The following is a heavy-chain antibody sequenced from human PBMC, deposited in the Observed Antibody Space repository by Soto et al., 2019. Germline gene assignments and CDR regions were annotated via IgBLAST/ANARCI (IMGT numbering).Heavy chain of an antibody. CDR2: INPNSGGT. D-gene: IGHD3-22*01. CDR1: GYTFTGYY. V-gene: IGHV1-2*04. J-gene: IGHJ2*01. CDR3: ARVLNYYDSSGYSLYWYFDL. Sequence: ASVKVSCKASGYTFTGYYMHWVRQAPGQGLEWMGWINPNSGGTNYAQKFQGWVTMTRDTSISTAYMELSRLRSDDTAVYYCARVLNYYDSSGYSLYWYFDLWGRGTLVTVSS.